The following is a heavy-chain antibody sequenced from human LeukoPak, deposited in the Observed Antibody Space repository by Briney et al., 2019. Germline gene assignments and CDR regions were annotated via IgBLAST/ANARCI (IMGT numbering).Heavy chain of an antibody. Sequence: GESLKIPCKGSGYTFTRYWIAWVRQMPGKGLEWMGIIYPADSDTRYSPSFQGQVTISADKSISTACPQWSSLKASDTAMYYCARQDSSGWLDPCGQGTLVTVSS. J-gene: IGHJ5*02. CDR3: ARQDSSGWLDP. D-gene: IGHD6-19*01. V-gene: IGHV5-51*01. CDR2: IYPADSDT. CDR1: GYTFTRYW.